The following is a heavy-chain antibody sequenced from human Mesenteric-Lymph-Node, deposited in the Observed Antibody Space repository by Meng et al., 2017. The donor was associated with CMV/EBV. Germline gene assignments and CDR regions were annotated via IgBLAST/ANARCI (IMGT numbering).Heavy chain of an antibody. CDR3: ARLYYNAMDV. J-gene: IGHJ6*02. V-gene: IGHV4-59*01. CDR2: IHYTGSS. Sequence: GSLRLSCTVSGGSIGSWYWNWIRQPPGKGLEWIGYIHYTGSSSYNPSLKSRATLSVDTSKNLFSLKLSSVTAVDTAVYYCARLYYNAMDVWGQGTTVTVSS. CDR1: GGSIGSWY.